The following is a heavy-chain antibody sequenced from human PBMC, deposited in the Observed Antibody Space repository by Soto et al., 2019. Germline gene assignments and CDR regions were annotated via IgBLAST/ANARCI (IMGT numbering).Heavy chain of an antibody. CDR3: ARDNYDSAFDY. CDR1: GCSISSYY. D-gene: IGHD3-22*01. J-gene: IGHJ4*02. V-gene: IGHV4-59*01. CDR2: IYYSGST. Sequence: SETLSLTCTVSGCSISSYYWSWIRQPPGKGLEWIGYIYYSGSTNYNPSLKSRVTISVDTSKNQFSLKLSSVTAADTAVYYCARDNYDSAFDYWGQGTLVTVSS.